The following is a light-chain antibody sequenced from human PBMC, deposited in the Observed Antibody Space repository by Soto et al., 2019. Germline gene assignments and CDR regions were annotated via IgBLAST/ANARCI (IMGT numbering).Light chain of an antibody. CDR2: AAY. V-gene: IGKV1-39*01. CDR1: QSISSN. J-gene: IGKJ1*01. Sequence: DIQMTQSPSSLSASVGDRVIITCRASQSISSNLNWYQQQPGKAPKLLIYAAYNLQSGVPSRFSGSGSGTDFTLTISSLQPEDFATHSCQQSYNLCTFGQGTKVDIK. CDR3: QQSYNLCT.